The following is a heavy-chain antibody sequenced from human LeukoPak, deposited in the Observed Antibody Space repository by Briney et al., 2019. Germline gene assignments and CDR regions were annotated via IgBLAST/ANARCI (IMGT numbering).Heavy chain of an antibody. CDR3: ARENAPAYCSSTSCYLYYIDV. CDR1: GDSISSSYY. J-gene: IGHJ6*03. CDR2: IYTSGYT. D-gene: IGHD2-2*01. V-gene: IGHV4-61*02. Sequence: PSQTLSLICTVSGDSISSSYYWSWIRQPAGKGLEWVGRIYTSGYTNYNPSLKSRVTISVDTSKNQFSLKLSSVTAADTAVYYCARENAPAYCSSTSCYLYYIDVWGKGTTVTISS.